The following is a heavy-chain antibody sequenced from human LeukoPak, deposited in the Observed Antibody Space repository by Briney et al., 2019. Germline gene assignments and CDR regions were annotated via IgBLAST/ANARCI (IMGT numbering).Heavy chain of an antibody. J-gene: IGHJ3*02. CDR1: AYTFTSYG. CDR3: ARGGRWELPRPHAFDI. Sequence: VASVKVSCKASAYTFTSYGIRWVRPAPGQGLEWMGWIRVYNGHTNYAQNLQGRVTTTTDTTTSTDYMELRSLRSDDSVVYYGARGGRWELPRPHAFDIWGQGTMVTVSS. D-gene: IGHD1-26*01. V-gene: IGHV1-18*01. CDR2: IRVYNGHT.